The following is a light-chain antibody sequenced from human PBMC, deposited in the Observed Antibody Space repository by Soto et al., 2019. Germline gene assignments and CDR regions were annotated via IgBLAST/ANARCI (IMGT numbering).Light chain of an antibody. CDR3: KQYNTYPLS. CDR1: QSISTW. V-gene: IGKV1-5*03. Sequence: DIQMTQSPSPLSASVGDRVTITCRASQSISTWLARYQQKPGKAPKLLIYKASNLEGGFPSRFSGSGSGTEFTITINSLQPDDFATYYCKQYNTYPLSFGGGTTVEIK. CDR2: KAS. J-gene: IGKJ4*01.